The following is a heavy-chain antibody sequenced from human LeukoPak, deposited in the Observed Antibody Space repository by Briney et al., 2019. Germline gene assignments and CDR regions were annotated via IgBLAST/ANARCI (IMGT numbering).Heavy chain of an antibody. V-gene: IGHV4-4*07. D-gene: IGHD1-26*01. CDR1: GGSIGGYY. CDR2: IYTSGST. CDR3: ARVNSGSYREFDY. J-gene: IGHJ4*02. Sequence: SETLSLTCTVSGGSIGGYYWSWIRQPAGKGLEWIGRIYTSGSTNYNASLKSRVSMSVDTSKNQFSLKLSSVTAADTAVFYCARVNSGSYREFDYWGQGTLVTVSS.